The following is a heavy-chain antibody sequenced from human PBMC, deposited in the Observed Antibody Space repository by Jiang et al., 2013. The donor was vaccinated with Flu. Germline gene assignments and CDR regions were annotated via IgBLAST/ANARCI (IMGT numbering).Heavy chain of an antibody. CDR2: IYWNDDQ. CDR1: GFSLSRSGVG. V-gene: IGHV2-5*01. J-gene: IGHJ3*02. Sequence: TQTLTLTCTFSGFSLSRSGVGVGWFRQPPGKALEWLALIYWNDDQKYSPFLESRLTITKDTSRNQVILRMTNMDPVDTATYYCAHRLDYRNVFDIWGQGEMLTVSS. D-gene: IGHD4-11*01. CDR3: AHRLDYRNVFDI.